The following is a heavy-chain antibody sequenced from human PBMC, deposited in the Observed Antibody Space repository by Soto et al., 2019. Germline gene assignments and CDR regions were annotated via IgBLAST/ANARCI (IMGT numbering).Heavy chain of an antibody. Sequence: SETLSLTCTVSGGSISSGGYYWGWIRQPPGKGLEWIGSIYYTGNTYYNPSLKSRVTISRDTSKNQFSLKLTSVTAADTAVYYCASSFYYDSSGSYYPLPPPFWGQGTLVTVSS. CDR1: GGSISSGGYY. CDR3: ASSFYYDSSGSYYPLPPPF. J-gene: IGHJ4*02. V-gene: IGHV4-39*01. D-gene: IGHD3-22*01. CDR2: IYYTGNT.